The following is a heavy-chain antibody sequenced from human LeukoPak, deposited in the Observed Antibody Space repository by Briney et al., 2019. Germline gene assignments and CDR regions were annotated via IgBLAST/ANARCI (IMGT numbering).Heavy chain of an antibody. Sequence: GGSLRLSRAASGFTFGDFAMHWVRQVPGKGPEWVSGISYNSDNIAYADSVKGRFTISRDNAKNSLYLQMNSLRVEDTALYYCAKTRGRYFYGMDVWGQGTTVTVSS. CDR3: AKTRGRYFYGMDV. D-gene: IGHD5-24*01. CDR1: GFTFGDFA. CDR2: ISYNSDNI. V-gene: IGHV3-9*01. J-gene: IGHJ6*02.